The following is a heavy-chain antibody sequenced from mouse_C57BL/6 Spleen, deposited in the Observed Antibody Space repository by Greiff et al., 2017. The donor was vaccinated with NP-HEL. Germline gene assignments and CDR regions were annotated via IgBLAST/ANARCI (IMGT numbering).Heavy chain of an antibody. CDR1: GYTFTSYR. J-gene: IGHJ1*03. CDR3: ARPDGYYGYFDV. Sequence: QVQLQQPGAELVMPGASVKLSCKASGYTFTSYRMHWVKQRPGQGLEWIGEIDPSDSYTNYNQKFKGKSTLTVDKSSSTAYMQLSSLTSEDSAVYYCARPDGYYGYFDVWGTGTTVTVSS. D-gene: IGHD2-3*01. CDR2: IDPSDSYT. V-gene: IGHV1-69*01.